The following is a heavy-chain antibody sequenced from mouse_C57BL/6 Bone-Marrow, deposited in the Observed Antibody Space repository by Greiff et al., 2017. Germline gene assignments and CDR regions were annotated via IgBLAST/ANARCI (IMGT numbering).Heavy chain of an antibody. CDR2: IYPGSGST. CDR1: GYTFTSYW. D-gene: IGHD1-1*01. V-gene: IGHV1-55*01. CDR3: ARKDYGSGLGYYFDY. Sequence: QVQLKQPGAELVKPGASVKMSCKASGYTFTSYWLTWVKQRPGQGLEWIGDIYPGSGSTNYNEKFKSKATLTVDTSSSTAYMQLSSLTSEDSAVYYCARKDYGSGLGYYFDYWGQGTTLTVSS. J-gene: IGHJ2*01.